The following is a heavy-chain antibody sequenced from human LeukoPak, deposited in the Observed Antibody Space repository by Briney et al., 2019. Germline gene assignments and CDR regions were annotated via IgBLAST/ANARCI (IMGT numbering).Heavy chain of an antibody. J-gene: IGHJ4*02. V-gene: IGHV2-5*02. CDR1: GFSLRTSGVG. D-gene: IGHD3-10*01. CDR2: IYWDDDK. CDR3: AHRQAISTMVRGVIIAGFDY. Sequence: SGPTLVKPTQTLTLTCTFSGFSLRTSGVGVGWIRQPPGKALEWLALIYWDDDKRYSPSLKSRLTITKDTSKNQVVLTMTNMDPVDTATYYCAHRQAISTMVRGVIIAGFDYWGQGTLVTVSS.